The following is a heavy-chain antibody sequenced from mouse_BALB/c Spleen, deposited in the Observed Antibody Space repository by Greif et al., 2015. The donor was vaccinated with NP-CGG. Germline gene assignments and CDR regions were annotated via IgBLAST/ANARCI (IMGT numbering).Heavy chain of an antibody. CDR1: GFTFSDYY. V-gene: IGHV5-4*02. Sequence: EVHLVESGGGLVKPGGSLKLSCAASGFTFSDYYMYWVRQTPEKRLEWVATISDGGSYTYYPDSVKGRFTISRDNAKNNLYLQMSGLKSEDTAMYYCAKGGNSWFAYWGQGTLVTVSA. J-gene: IGHJ3*01. CDR3: AKGGNSWFAY. D-gene: IGHD2-1*01. CDR2: ISDGGSYT.